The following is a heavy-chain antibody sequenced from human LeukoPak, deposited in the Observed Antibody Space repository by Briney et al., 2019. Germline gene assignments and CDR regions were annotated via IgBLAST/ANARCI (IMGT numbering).Heavy chain of an antibody. CDR1: GGTFSSYA. CDR2: IIPIFGTA. V-gene: IGHV1-69*05. D-gene: IGHD1-1*01. CDR3: ARGGTILNWFDP. J-gene: IGHJ5*02. Sequence: ASVKVSCKASGGTFSSYAISWVRQAPGQGLEWVGGIIPIFGTADYAQKFQDIVTITTDESTSTVYMELSSLRSEDTAVYYCARGGTILNWFDPWGQGTLVTVSS.